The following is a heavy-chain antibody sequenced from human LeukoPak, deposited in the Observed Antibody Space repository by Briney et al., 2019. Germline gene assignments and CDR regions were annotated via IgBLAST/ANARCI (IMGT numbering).Heavy chain of an antibody. J-gene: IGHJ3*02. D-gene: IGHD2-2*01. Sequence: PGGSLRLSCAASGFTFSSYAMSWVRQAPGKGLEWVSAISGSGGSTYYADSVKGRFTISRDNSKNTLYLQMNSLRAEDTAVYYCAKDLGYCSSTSCSRGAFDIWGQGTMVTVFS. CDR2: ISGSGGST. CDR3: AKDLGYCSSTSCSRGAFDI. V-gene: IGHV3-23*01. CDR1: GFTFSSYA.